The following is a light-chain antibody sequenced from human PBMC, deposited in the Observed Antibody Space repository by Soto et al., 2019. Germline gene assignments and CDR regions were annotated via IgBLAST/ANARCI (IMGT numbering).Light chain of an antibody. V-gene: IGLV1-44*01. CDR1: SSNIGSNA. CDR3: SAWDDGLNGWL. Sequence: QSVLTQPPSASGTPGQRATISCSGSSSNIGSNAVNWYQQIPGTAPKLLIHNNDQRPSGVPARFSGSKSGTSASLAIYGLQSEDEADFYCSAWDDGLNGWLFGGGTQLTVL. CDR2: NND. J-gene: IGLJ3*02.